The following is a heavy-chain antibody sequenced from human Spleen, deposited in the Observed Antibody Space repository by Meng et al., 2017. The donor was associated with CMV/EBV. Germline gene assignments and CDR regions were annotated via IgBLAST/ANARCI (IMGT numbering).Heavy chain of an antibody. Sequence: GSLRLSCTVSGGSISSSSYYWGWIRQPPGKGLEWIGSIYYSGSTYYNPSLKSRVTISVDTSKNQFSLKLSSATAADTAVYYCARHGGYSNYLPVWFDPWGQGTLVTVSS. D-gene: IGHD4-11*01. CDR1: GGSISSSSYY. J-gene: IGHJ5*02. CDR3: ARHGGYSNYLPVWFDP. CDR2: IYYSGST. V-gene: IGHV4-39*01.